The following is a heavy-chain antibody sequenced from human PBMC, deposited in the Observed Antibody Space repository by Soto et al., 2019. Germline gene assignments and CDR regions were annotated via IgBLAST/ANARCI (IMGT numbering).Heavy chain of an antibody. CDR1: GGSISSSSYY. V-gene: IGHV4-39*01. Sequence: SETLSLTCTVSGGSISSSSYYWGWIRQPPGKGLEWIGSIYYSGSTYYNPSLKSRVTISVDTSKNQFSLKLSSVTAADTAVYYCARHGVYGDDYYYYMDVWGKGTTVTVSS. CDR3: ARHGVYGDDYYYYMDV. J-gene: IGHJ6*03. CDR2: IYYSGST. D-gene: IGHD4-17*01.